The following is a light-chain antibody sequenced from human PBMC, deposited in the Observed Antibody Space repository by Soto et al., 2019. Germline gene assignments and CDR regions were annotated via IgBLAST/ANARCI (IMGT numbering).Light chain of an antibody. CDR2: DAS. V-gene: IGKV3-11*01. CDR1: QSVSSF. Sequence: ELVLTQSPATLSLSPGERATLSCRASQSVSSFLAWYQHKPGQAPRLLIYDASNRATGVPARISGSGSGTDFTLTISSLEPEDFAVYYCQQRSNWPGTFGPGTKVDIK. CDR3: QQRSNWPGT. J-gene: IGKJ3*01.